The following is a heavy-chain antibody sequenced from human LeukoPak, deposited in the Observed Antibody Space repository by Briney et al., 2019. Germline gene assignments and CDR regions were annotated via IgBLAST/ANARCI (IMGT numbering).Heavy chain of an antibody. V-gene: IGHV3-21*01. CDR2: ISSSSRYI. J-gene: IGHJ4*02. Sequence: GGSLRLSCAASGLTFSSYAMSWVRQAPGKGLEWLSSISSSSRYIYYAVSVKGRLTISRDNAKNSLNLHMDSLRAEDTAVYYCAREFTAMAFDYWGQGALVTVSS. D-gene: IGHD5-18*01. CDR3: AREFTAMAFDY. CDR1: GLTFSSYA.